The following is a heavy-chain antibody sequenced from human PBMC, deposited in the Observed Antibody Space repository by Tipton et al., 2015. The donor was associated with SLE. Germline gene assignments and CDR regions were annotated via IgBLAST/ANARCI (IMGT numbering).Heavy chain of an antibody. J-gene: IGHJ6*02. CDR1: GGTFSSYA. V-gene: IGHV1-69*01. Sequence: QSGAEVKKPGSSVKVSCKASGGTFSSYAISWVRQAPGQGLEWMGGIIPIFGTANYAQKFQGRVTITADESTSTAYMELSSLRSEDTAVYYCARDQGDCSSTSCYYGMDVWGQGTTVTVSS. CDR3: ARDQGDCSSTSCYYGMDV. D-gene: IGHD2-2*01. CDR2: IIPIFGTA.